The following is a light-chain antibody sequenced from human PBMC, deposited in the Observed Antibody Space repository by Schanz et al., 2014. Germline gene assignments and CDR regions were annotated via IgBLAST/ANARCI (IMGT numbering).Light chain of an antibody. CDR3: QQSYSTPRYT. Sequence: DIQMTQSPSSLSASVGDRVTMVCQASQDISNYLNWFQQKPGKAPKLLIYDASDLETGVPSRFSGGGSGTHFTFTISSLQPEDIATYYCQQSYSTPRYTFGQGTKLEIK. V-gene: IGKV1-33*01. CDR2: DAS. J-gene: IGKJ2*01. CDR1: QDISNY.